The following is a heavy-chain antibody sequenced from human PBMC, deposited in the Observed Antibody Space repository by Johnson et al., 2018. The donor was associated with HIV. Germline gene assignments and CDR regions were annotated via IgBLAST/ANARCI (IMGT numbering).Heavy chain of an antibody. D-gene: IGHD3-9*01. Sequence: QLVESGGALVQPGGSLRLSCAASGFTFSSHWMHWVRQATGKGLEWVSAIGTAGDTYYPGSVKGRFTISRENAKNSLYLQMNSLRADDTAVYYCAKDLRIFDWFNAYDAFDIWGQGTMVTVSS. CDR3: AKDLRIFDWFNAYDAFDI. CDR1: GFTFSSHW. CDR2: IGTAGDT. V-gene: IGHV3-13*01. J-gene: IGHJ3*02.